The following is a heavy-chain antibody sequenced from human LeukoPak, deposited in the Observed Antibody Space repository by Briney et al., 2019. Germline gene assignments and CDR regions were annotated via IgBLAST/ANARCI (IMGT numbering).Heavy chain of an antibody. J-gene: IGHJ4*02. D-gene: IGHD3-10*01. CDR1: GFTFGTYN. V-gene: IGHV4-34*01. CDR2: INHSGST. CDR3: ARGRIITMVRGVIISRFNNRYYFDY. Sequence: GSLRLSCAASGFTFGTYNINWVRQAPGKGLEWIGEINHSGSTNYNPSLKSRVTISVDTSKNQFSLKLSSVTAADTAVYYCARGRIITMVRGVIISRFNNRYYFDYWGQGTLVTVSS.